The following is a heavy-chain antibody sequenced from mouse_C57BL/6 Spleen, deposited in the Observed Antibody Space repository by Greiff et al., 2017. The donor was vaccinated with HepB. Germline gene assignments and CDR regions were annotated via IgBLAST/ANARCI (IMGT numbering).Heavy chain of an antibody. D-gene: IGHD2-4*01. Sequence: QVQLKESGAELAKPGASVKLSCKASGYTFTSYWMHWVKQRPGQGLEWIGYINPSSGYTKYNQKFKDKATLTADKSSSTAYMQLSSLTYEDSAVYYCARGDYDYDGTFAYWGQGTLVTVSA. V-gene: IGHV1-7*01. CDR2: INPSSGYT. CDR3: ARGDYDYDGTFAY. J-gene: IGHJ3*01. CDR1: GYTFTSYW.